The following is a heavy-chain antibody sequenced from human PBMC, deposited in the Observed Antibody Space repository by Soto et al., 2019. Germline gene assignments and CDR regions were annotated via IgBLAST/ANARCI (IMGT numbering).Heavy chain of an antibody. D-gene: IGHD6-19*01. Sequence: SETLSLTCAVSSGSISSSNWWSWVRQPPGKGLEWIGEIYHSGSTNYNPSLKSRVTISVDKSKNQFSLKLSSVTAADTAVYYCARVSAVAGTNFDYWGQGTLVTVSS. V-gene: IGHV4-4*02. CDR3: ARVSAVAGTNFDY. CDR1: SGSISSSNW. CDR2: IYHSGST. J-gene: IGHJ4*02.